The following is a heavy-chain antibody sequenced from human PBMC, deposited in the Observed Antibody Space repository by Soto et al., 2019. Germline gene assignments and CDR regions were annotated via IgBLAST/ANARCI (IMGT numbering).Heavy chain of an antibody. CDR2: ISGSGGST. Sequence: GGSLRLSCAASGFTFSSYAMSWVRQAPGKGLEWVSAISGSGGSTYYADSVKGRFTISRDNSKNTLYLQMNSLRAEDTAVYYCAKTAGQYYDFWSGYYNPLHYDYWGQGTLVTVSS. J-gene: IGHJ4*02. CDR1: GFTFSSYA. D-gene: IGHD3-3*01. CDR3: AKTAGQYYDFWSGYYNPLHYDY. V-gene: IGHV3-23*01.